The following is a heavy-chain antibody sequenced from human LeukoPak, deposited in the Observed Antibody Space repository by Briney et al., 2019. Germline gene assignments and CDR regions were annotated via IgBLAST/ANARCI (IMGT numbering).Heavy chain of an antibody. CDR1: GDCVSSNSAA. V-gene: IGHV6-1*01. Sequence: SQTLSLTCAISGDCVSSNSAAWNWIRQSPSRGLEWLGRTYYRSKWSSDYAVSVKSRININPDTSENQFSLQLNSVTPEDTAVYYCARSRGAIVDYWGQGTLVTVSS. CDR3: ARSRGAIVDY. CDR2: TYYRSKWSS. J-gene: IGHJ4*02.